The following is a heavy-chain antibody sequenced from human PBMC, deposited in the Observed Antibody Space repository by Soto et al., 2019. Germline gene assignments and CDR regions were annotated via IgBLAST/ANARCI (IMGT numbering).Heavy chain of an antibody. Sequence: QVQLQQWGAGLLKPSETLSLTCAVYGGSFSGYYWSWIRQPPGKGLEWIGEINHSGRTNYNPALKRGGTISVDTSKNQFSLKLSSVTAAETAVYYCARSGIAAAGPLPFDYWGQGTLVTVSS. V-gene: IGHV4-34*01. CDR3: ARSGIAAAGPLPFDY. CDR1: GGSFSGYY. CDR2: INHSGRT. D-gene: IGHD6-13*01. J-gene: IGHJ4*02.